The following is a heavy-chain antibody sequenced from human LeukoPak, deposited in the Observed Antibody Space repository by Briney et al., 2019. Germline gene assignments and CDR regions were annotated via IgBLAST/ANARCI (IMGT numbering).Heavy chain of an antibody. CDR2: VSTYNGNT. J-gene: IGHJ4*02. Sequence: GASVKVSCKASGYTFTSYGISWVRQAPGQGLEWMGWVSTYNGNTKHAQNLQGRVTTTTDTSTSTAYMELRSLRSDDTAMYYCARQSTGSYYSPIDYWGQGTLVTVSS. CDR1: GYTFTSYG. V-gene: IGHV1-18*01. D-gene: IGHD1-26*01. CDR3: ARQSTGSYYSPIDY.